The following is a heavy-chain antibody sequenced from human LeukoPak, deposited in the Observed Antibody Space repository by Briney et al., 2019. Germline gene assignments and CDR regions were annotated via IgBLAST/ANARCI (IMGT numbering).Heavy chain of an antibody. V-gene: IGHV3-21*04. D-gene: IGHD3/OR15-3a*01. J-gene: IGHJ4*02. CDR1: GFTFSSYS. CDR3: ARGPRKGLGLVMSAYYFDY. CDR2: ISSSSSDI. Sequence: GGSLRLSCAASGFTFSSYSMNWVRQAPGKGLEWVSSISSSSSDIYYADPVKGRFTISRDNAKNSLYLQMNSLRAEDTAVYYCARGPRKGLGLVMSAYYFDYWGQGTLVTVSS.